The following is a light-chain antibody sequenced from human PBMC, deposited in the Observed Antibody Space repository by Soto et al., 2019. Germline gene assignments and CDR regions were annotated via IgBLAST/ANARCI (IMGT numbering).Light chain of an antibody. CDR3: QQSYISPWT. CDR1: QTISTY. J-gene: IGKJ1*01. Sequence: DIQMTQSPSSLSASIGDRVTITCRASQTISTYLNWYQQQPGKAPKLLIYAASTLQSGVPSRFSGSGSGTEFTLTISSLHYEDFTSYCCQQSYISPWTFGQGTKVEIK. V-gene: IGKV1-39*01. CDR2: AAS.